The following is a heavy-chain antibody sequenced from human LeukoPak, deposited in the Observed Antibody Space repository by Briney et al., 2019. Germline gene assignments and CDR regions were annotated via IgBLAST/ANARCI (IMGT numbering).Heavy chain of an antibody. V-gene: IGHV4-61*02. CDR2: LHTTGGT. D-gene: IGHD3-22*01. CDR1: GASISSGNYY. J-gene: IGHJ4*02. Sequence: RTSETLSLTCIVSGASISSGNYYWTWIRQPAGKGLEWIGRLHTTGGTNYNPSFKSRLSISGDTSKNQFSLQLSSVTAADTAVYYCARHYYDSSGYYSWGQGTLVTVSS. CDR3: ARHYYDSSGYYS.